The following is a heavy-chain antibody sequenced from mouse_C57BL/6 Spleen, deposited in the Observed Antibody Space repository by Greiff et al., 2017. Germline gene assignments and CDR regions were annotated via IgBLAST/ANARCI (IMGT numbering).Heavy chain of an antibody. CDR3: ARGYGNYAYAMDY. Sequence: QVHVKQPGAELVMPGASVKLSCKASGYTFTSYWMHWVKQRPGQGLEWIGEIDPSDSYTNYNQKFKGKSTLTVDKSSSTAYMQLSSLTSEDSAVYYCARGYGNYAYAMDYWGQGTSVTVSS. D-gene: IGHD2-10*02. CDR2: IDPSDSYT. J-gene: IGHJ4*01. CDR1: GYTFTSYW. V-gene: IGHV1-69*01.